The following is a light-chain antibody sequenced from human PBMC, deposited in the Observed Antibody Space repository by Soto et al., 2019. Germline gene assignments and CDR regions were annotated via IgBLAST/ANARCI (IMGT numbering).Light chain of an antibody. CDR1: SANIGSNT. Sequence: QAVLNQPPPASGTPGQRVTISCSGSSANIGSNTVNWYQQLPGTAPKLLIYSNNQRPSGVPDRFSGSKSGTSASLAISGLQSEDEADYYCAAWDDSLNGYVFGTGTKVTVL. CDR2: SNN. CDR3: AAWDDSLNGYV. J-gene: IGLJ1*01. V-gene: IGLV1-44*01.